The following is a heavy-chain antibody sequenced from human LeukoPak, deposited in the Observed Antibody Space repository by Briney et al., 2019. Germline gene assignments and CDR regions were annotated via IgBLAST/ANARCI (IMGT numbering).Heavy chain of an antibody. CDR3: AREGRYCSGGSCSTYAFDI. CDR1: GYTFTGYY. V-gene: IGHV1-2*02. CDR2: INPNSGGT. J-gene: IGHJ3*02. Sequence: ASVKVSCKASGYTFTGYYMHWVRQAPGQGLEWMGWINPNSGGTNYAQKFQGRVTMTRDTSISTAYMELSRLRSDDTAVYYCAREGRYCSGGSCSTYAFDIWGQGTMVTVSS. D-gene: IGHD2-15*01.